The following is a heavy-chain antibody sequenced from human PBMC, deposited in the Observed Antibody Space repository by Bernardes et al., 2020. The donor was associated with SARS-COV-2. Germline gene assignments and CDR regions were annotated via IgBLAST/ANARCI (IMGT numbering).Heavy chain of an antibody. CDR2: FSWNSGSI. V-gene: IGHV3-9*01. CDR3: AKGLLGSGWYPVDY. J-gene: IGHJ4*02. CDR1: GFTFDDFA. Sequence: GGSLRLSCAASGFTFDDFAMHGVRQAPGKALEWVPVFSWNSGSIGYADSVKGRFTISRDNAKNSLYLQMNSLRAEDTALYYCAKGLLGSGWYPVDYWGQGTLVTVSS. D-gene: IGHD6-19*01.